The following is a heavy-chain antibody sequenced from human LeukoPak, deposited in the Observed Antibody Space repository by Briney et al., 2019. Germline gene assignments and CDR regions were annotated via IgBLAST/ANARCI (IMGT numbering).Heavy chain of an antibody. CDR3: ARETSPYSGSYYYYGMDV. Sequence: GGSLRLSCAASGFTFSDHYMDWVRQAPGKGLEWVGRTRNKANSYTTEYAASVKGRFTISRDDSKNSLYLQMNSLKTEDTAVYYSARETSPYSGSYYYYGMDVWGQGTTVTVSS. J-gene: IGHJ6*02. V-gene: IGHV3-72*01. D-gene: IGHD1-26*01. CDR1: GFTFSDHY. CDR2: TRNKANSYTT.